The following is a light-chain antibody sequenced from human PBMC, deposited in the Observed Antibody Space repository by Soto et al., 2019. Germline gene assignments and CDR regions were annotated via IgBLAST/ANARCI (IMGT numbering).Light chain of an antibody. CDR2: SAS. V-gene: IGKV3-20*01. CDR1: QSVSSSY. J-gene: IGKJ5*01. Sequence: IVLTQSPGTLSLSPGERATLSCRASQSVSSSYLVWYQQKTGQAPRLLIYSASTRATGIPDRFSGSVSGTDFTLTISSLEPDDFEVYYCQQFGTSPPAITFGQGTRLELK. CDR3: QQFGTSPPAIT.